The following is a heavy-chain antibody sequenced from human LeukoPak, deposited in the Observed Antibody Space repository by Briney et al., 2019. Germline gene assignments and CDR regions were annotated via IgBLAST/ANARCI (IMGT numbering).Heavy chain of an antibody. Sequence: SETLSLTCTVTGGSIRSSYYYWGWIRQPPGKGLEWIGSIYDSGSTYYNPSLKSRVTISVDTSKNQFSLKLNSVTAADTAVYYCARDRGGRGAFDIWGQGTMVTVSS. CDR3: ARDRGGRGAFDI. J-gene: IGHJ3*02. V-gene: IGHV4-39*02. CDR2: IYDSGST. CDR1: GGSIRSSYYY.